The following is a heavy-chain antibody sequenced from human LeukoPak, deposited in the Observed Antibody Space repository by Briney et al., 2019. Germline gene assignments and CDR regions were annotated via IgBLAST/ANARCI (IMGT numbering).Heavy chain of an antibody. J-gene: IGHJ4*02. V-gene: IGHV5-51*01. CDR2: IDPRDSNT. CDR3: ARRSGTYDPPDF. Sequence: RGEPLKFSCKASGYSFTPIGISWVRRMPGKGLEWVDIIDPRDSNTRYSPSSEGQVTISADKSISTAYLHWSSLKASDTAMYYCARRSGTYDPPDFWGQGTLVTVSS. D-gene: IGHD3-3*01. CDR1: GYSFTPIG.